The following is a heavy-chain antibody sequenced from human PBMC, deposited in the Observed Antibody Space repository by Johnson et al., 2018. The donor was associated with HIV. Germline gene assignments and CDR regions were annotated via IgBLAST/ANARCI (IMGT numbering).Heavy chain of an antibody. J-gene: IGHJ3*02. CDR1: GFTFSSYW. CDR3: ARERASSAFDI. CDR2: IKQDGSEK. V-gene: IGHV3-7*01. Sequence: VQLVESGGGLVQPGGSLRLSCAASGFTFSSYWMSWVRQAPGKGLEWVANIKQDGSEKYYVDSVKGRFTISRDNAKNSLYLQMNSLRAEDTALYYCARERASSAFDIWGQGTMVTVSS.